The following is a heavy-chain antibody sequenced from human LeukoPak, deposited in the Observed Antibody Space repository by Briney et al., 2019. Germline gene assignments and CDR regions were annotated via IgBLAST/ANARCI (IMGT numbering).Heavy chain of an antibody. D-gene: IGHD6-19*01. CDR1: GFTFSSYS. CDR3: IVLAVAGTFGFDY. CDR2: ISRSTTYI. Sequence: PGGSLRLSCAASGFTFSSYSMHWVRQAPGKGLEWVSSISRSTTYIYYADSLKGRFTISRDNAKNSLYLQMNSLRAEDTAVYYCIVLAVAGTFGFDYWGQGTLVTVSS. J-gene: IGHJ4*02. V-gene: IGHV3-21*01.